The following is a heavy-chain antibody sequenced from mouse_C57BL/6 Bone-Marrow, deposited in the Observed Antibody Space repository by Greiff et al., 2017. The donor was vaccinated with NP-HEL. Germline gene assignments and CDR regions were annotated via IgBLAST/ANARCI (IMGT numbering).Heavy chain of an antibody. D-gene: IGHD1-1*01. Sequence: QVQLQQPGAELVKPGASVKVSCTASGYTFTSYWMHWVKQRPGQGLEWIGRIHPSDSDTNYNQKFKGKATLTVDKSSSTAYMQLSSLTSADSAVYYCAILFITTVVATPYYAMDYWGQGTSVTVSS. CDR3: AILFITTVVATPYYAMDY. CDR1: GYTFTSYW. CDR2: IHPSDSDT. J-gene: IGHJ4*01. V-gene: IGHV1-74*01.